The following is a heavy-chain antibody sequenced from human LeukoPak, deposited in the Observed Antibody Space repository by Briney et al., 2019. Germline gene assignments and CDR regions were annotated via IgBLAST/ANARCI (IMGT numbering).Heavy chain of an antibody. CDR2: INTDGSTS. J-gene: IGHJ4*02. V-gene: IGHV3-74*01. D-gene: IGHD3-22*01. Sequence: GGSLRLSCVASGFTFSSYWMHWVRQPPGKGPVWVSRINTDGSTSSYADSVKGRFTISRDNARDSLYLQMNSLRAEDTAVYYCARGGSVSGYYTTYWGQGTLVTVSS. CDR1: GFTFSSYW. CDR3: ARGGSVSGYYTTY.